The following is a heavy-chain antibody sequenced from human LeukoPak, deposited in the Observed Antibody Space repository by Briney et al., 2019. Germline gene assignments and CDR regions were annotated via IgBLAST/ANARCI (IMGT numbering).Heavy chain of an antibody. CDR3: ARDLHSWLRGTGGYFDY. Sequence: GGSLRLSCAASGFTFRSYSMTWVRQAPGKGLEWVSYSSTSSSAIYYADSVKGRFTISRDNDKNSLYLQMNSLRAEDTAVYYCARDLHSWLRGTGGYFDYWGQGTLVTVSS. CDR1: GFTFRSYS. CDR2: SSTSSSAI. J-gene: IGHJ4*02. D-gene: IGHD5-12*01. V-gene: IGHV3-48*04.